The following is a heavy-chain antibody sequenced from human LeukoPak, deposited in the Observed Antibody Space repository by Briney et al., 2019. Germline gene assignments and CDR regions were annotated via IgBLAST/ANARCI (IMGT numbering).Heavy chain of an antibody. V-gene: IGHV3-9*01. D-gene: IGHD6-13*01. CDR3: AATSGWYDSYFDY. Sequence: GGSLRLFRGGSAFIFRDYSVHWLRQLPGAGLEWVAGVSWNRDYVGYADSVKGRFTISTDNDRNHVSLQMNNVRGDDRGLYYCAATSGWYDSYFDYWGQGVLVTVSS. J-gene: IGHJ4*02. CDR2: VSWNRDYV. CDR1: AFIFRDYS.